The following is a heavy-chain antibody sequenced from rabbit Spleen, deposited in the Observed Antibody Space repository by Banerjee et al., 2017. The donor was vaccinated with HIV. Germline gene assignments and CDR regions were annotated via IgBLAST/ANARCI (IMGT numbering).Heavy chain of an antibody. D-gene: IGHD6-1*01. CDR3: VRGPPYAGYADYGYVYLNL. Sequence: QEQLVESGGGLVQPGGSLKLSCKASAFDFSSGGVSWVRQAPGKGLEWIGYIDPVFGSTYYASWVNGRFTISSHNAQNTLYLQLNSLTAADTATYFCVRGPPYAGYADYGYVYLNLWGPGTLVTVS. V-gene: IGHV1S47*01. CDR2: IDPVFGST. J-gene: IGHJ4*01. CDR1: AFDFSSGG.